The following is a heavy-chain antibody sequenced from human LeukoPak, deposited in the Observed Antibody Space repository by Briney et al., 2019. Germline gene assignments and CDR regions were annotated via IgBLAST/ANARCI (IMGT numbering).Heavy chain of an antibody. Sequence: GGSLRLSCAASGFTFSSYSMNWVRQAPGKGLEWVSYISSSSSIIYYADSVKGRFTISRDNSKNTLSLQMNSLRAEDTAVYYCAKESTTSYSRSWSRFDYWGQGNLVTVSS. CDR1: GFTFSSYS. V-gene: IGHV3-48*01. D-gene: IGHD6-13*01. CDR3: AKESTTSYSRSWSRFDY. J-gene: IGHJ4*02. CDR2: ISSSSSII.